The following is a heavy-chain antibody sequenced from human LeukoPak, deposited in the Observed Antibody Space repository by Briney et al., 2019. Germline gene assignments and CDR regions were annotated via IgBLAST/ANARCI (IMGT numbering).Heavy chain of an antibody. D-gene: IGHD4-17*01. CDR3: ASEGAATVTTFGY. CDR2: ISSSSTI. V-gene: IGHV3-48*02. Sequence: GGSLRLSCAASGFTFSSYSMNWVRQAPGKGLEWVSYISSSSTIYYADSVKGRFTISRDNAKNSLYLQMNSLRDEDTAVYYCASEGAATVTTFGYWGQGTLVTVSS. CDR1: GFTFSSYS. J-gene: IGHJ4*02.